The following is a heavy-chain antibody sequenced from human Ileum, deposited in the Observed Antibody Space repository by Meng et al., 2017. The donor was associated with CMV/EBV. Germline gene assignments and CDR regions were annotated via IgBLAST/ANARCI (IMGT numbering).Heavy chain of an antibody. V-gene: IGHV6-1*01. CDR3: ARGTTYCDTARCSEYFQQ. CDR1: GDSVSSNSAT. D-gene: IGHD2-21*01. Sequence: SETLSLTCAISGDSVSSNSATWNWIRQSPSRGLEWLGRTYYRSKWYNNSTVSVKNRITINPDTSQNQFSLQLNSATPEDTAVYYCARGTTYCDTARCSEYFQQWGQGTLVTVSS. CDR2: TYYRSKWYN. J-gene: IGHJ1*01.